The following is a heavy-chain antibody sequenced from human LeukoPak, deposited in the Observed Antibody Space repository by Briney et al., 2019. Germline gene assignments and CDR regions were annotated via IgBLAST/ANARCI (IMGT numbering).Heavy chain of an antibody. D-gene: IGHD1-7*01. CDR3: TREGMGTTVSAWFDP. V-gene: IGHV3-30*03. CDR1: GFTFSSYG. J-gene: IGHJ5*02. CDR2: VSSDGSII. Sequence: AGGSLRLSCAASGFTFSSYGMHWVRQAPGRGLEWVAVVSSDGSIIYYADSVRGRFTVSRDNSKNTMYLQVNSLRAEDTAVYYCTREGMGTTVSAWFDPWGQGTLVTVSS.